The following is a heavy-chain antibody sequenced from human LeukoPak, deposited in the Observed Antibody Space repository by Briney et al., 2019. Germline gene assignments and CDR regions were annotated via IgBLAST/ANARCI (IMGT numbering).Heavy chain of an antibody. CDR3: ARDSGAVPAAMWRVKESYFDY. CDR1: GYTFTSYG. D-gene: IGHD2-2*01. J-gene: IGHJ4*02. Sequence: GASVKVSCKASGYTFTSYGISWVRQAPGQGLEWMGWISAYNGNTNYSQKFQGRVTITRDTSASTAYMELSSLRSEDTAVYYCARDSGAVPAAMWRVKESYFDYWGQGTLVTVSS. V-gene: IGHV1-18*01. CDR2: ISAYNGNT.